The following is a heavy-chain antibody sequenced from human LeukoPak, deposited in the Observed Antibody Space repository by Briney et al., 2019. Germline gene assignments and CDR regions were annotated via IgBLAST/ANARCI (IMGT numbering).Heavy chain of an antibody. V-gene: IGHV4-39*01. CDR1: GGSISSSSYY. CDR2: IYYSGST. D-gene: IGHD3-9*01. J-gene: IGHJ4*02. CDR3: ARHADILTGYYSY. Sequence: PSETLSLTCTVSGGSISSSSYYWGWIRQPPGKGLEWIGSIYYSGSTYYNPSLKSRVTISVDTSKNQFSLKLSSVTAADTAVYYCARHADILTGYYSYWGQGTLVTVSS.